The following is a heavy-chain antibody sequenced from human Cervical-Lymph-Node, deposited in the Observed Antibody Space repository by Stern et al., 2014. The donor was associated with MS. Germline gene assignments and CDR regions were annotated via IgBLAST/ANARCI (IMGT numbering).Heavy chain of an antibody. CDR1: GGTFSSYA. J-gene: IGHJ4*02. D-gene: IGHD6-19*01. CDR2: IIPIFGTA. Sequence: VQLVESGAEVKKPGSSVKVSCKASGGTFSSYAISWVRQAPGQGLEWMGGIIPIFGTANYAQKFQGRVTITADKATSTAYMELSSLRSEDTAVYYCARDVSVAGAQTFDYWGQGTLVTVSS. V-gene: IGHV1-69*06. CDR3: ARDVSVAGAQTFDY.